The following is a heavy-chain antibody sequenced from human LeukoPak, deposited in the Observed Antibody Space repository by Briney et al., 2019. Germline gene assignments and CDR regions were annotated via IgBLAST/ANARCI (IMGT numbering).Heavy chain of an antibody. CDR3: ARRQLGTDAFDI. CDR1: GGSISSYY. D-gene: IGHD7-27*01. Sequence: SETLSLTCTVSGGSISSYYWSWIRLPPGKGLEWIGYIYYSGSTNYNPSLKSRVTISVDTSKNQFSLKLSSVTAADTAVYYCARRQLGTDAFDIWGQGTMVTVSS. CDR2: IYYSGST. V-gene: IGHV4-59*01. J-gene: IGHJ3*02.